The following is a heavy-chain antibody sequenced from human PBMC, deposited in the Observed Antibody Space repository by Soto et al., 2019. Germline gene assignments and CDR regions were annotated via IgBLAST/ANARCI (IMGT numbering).Heavy chain of an antibody. Sequence: QVQLQQWGAGLLKPSETLSLTCAVYGGFVSSGNYYWSWIRQPPGKGLAWIGEISHSGGTHFNPSLKSRVTISVDTSNNQFSLKMRSVTAAATALYYCARVERGTATTVVDAFHIWGPGTMVTVSS. V-gene: IGHV4-34*01. CDR2: ISHSGGT. CDR1: GGFVSSGNYY. CDR3: ARVERGTATTVVDAFHI. J-gene: IGHJ3*02. D-gene: IGHD1-1*01.